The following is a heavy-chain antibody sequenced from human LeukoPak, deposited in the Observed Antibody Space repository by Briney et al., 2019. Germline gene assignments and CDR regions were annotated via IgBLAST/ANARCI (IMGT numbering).Heavy chain of an antibody. D-gene: IGHD3-3*01. Sequence: PSETLSLTCTVSGYSISSGYYWGWIRQPPGKGLEWIGSSYHSGSTYYNPSLKSRVTISVDTSKNQFSLKLSSVTAADTAVYYCARIRCGGGVVIIRSNYYYMDVWGKGTTVTVSS. CDR2: SYHSGST. CDR3: ARIRCGGGVVIIRSNYYYMDV. J-gene: IGHJ6*03. V-gene: IGHV4-38-2*02. CDR1: GYSISSGYY.